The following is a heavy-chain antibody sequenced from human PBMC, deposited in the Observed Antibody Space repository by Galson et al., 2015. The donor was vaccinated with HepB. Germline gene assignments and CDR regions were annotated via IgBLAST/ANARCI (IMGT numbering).Heavy chain of an antibody. Sequence: SLRLSCAASGFTFSDAWMTWVRQAPGKGLEWVGRIKSKTDGGAVDYAAAAKGRFTISRDDPKNTLYLQLGSLKTEDTAVYYCATDLRWELRSDYWGQGILVTVSS. V-gene: IGHV3-15*01. CDR3: ATDLRWELRSDY. D-gene: IGHD1-26*01. J-gene: IGHJ4*02. CDR1: GFTFSDAW. CDR2: IKSKTDGGAV.